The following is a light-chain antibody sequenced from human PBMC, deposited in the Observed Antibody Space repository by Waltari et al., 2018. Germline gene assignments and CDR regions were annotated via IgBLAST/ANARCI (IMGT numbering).Light chain of an antibody. CDR3: GTWDSSLSGAV. CDR2: ENT. CDR1: SSNIGNNY. Sequence: QSVLTQPPSVSAAPGQRVTISCSGGSSNIGNNYVSWYRQFPGTAPKLLIYENTARPSGIPGRFSGSKSGKSAPLDITGLQAGDEADYYCGTWDSSLSGAVFGGGTHLTVL. J-gene: IGLJ7*01. V-gene: IGLV1-51*02.